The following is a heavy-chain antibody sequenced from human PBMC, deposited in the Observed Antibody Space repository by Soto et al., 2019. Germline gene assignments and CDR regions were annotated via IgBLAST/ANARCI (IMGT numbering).Heavy chain of an antibody. CDR2: IYPGDSDT. D-gene: IGHD5-12*01. J-gene: IGHJ6*01. Sequence: VESLKISFKFSGFSFTSYLICLVVQMPGKGLYCVGIIYPGDSDTRYSPSFQGQVTISADKSISTAYLQWSSLKASDTAMYYCPRHKAKDRWLKLTQKYYYGMELWGQATTVNV. V-gene: IGHV5-51*01. CDR1: GFSFTSYL. CDR3: PRHKAKDRWLKLTQKYYYGMEL.